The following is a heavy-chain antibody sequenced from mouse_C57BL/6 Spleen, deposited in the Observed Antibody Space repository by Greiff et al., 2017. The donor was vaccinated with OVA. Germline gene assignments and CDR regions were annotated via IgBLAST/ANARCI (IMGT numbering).Heavy chain of an antibody. Sequence: EVKLMESGPELVKPGASVKISCKASGYSFTDYNMNWVKQSNGKSLEWIGVINPNYGTTSYNQKFKGKATLTVDQSSSTAYMQLNSLTSEDSAVYYCARYGDYDGYYAMDYWGQGTSVTVSS. CDR2: INPNYGTT. CDR3: ARYGDYDGYYAMDY. J-gene: IGHJ4*01. D-gene: IGHD2-4*01. CDR1: GYSFTDYN. V-gene: IGHV1-39*01.